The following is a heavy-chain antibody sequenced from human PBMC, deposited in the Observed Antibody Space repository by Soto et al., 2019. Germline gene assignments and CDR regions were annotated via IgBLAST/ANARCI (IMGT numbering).Heavy chain of an antibody. CDR1: GGSISSGGYY. Sequence: QVQLQESGPGLVKPSQTLSLTCTVSGGSISSGGYYWSWIRQHPGKGLEWIGYIYYSGSTYYNPSLKSRVTISVDTSKNQFSLKLSSVTAADTAVYYCAGRSCSGGSCYSVRYFDLRGRGTLVTVSS. CDR3: AGRSCSGGSCYSVRYFDL. J-gene: IGHJ2*01. CDR2: IYYSGST. V-gene: IGHV4-31*03. D-gene: IGHD2-15*01.